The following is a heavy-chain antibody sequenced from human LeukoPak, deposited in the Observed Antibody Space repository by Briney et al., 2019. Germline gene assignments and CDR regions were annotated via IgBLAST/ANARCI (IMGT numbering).Heavy chain of an antibody. CDR2: IYSGGST. D-gene: IGHD6-13*01. J-gene: IGHJ4*02. Sequence: PGGSLRLSCAASGFTFSSYAMSWVRQAPGKGLEWVSVIYSGGSTYYADSVKGRFTISRDNSKNTLYLQMNSLRAEDTAVYYCARVISSRFDYWGQGTLVTVSS. CDR3: ARVISSRFDY. V-gene: IGHV3-66*01. CDR1: GFTFSSYA.